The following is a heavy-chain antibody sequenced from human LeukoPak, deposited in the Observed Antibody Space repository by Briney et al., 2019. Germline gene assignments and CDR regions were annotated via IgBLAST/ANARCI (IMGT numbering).Heavy chain of an antibody. V-gene: IGHV4-39*07. CDR2: INHSGST. CDR1: GGSISSSSYY. Sequence: SETLSLTCTVSGGSISSSSYYWGWIRQPPGKGLEWIGEINHSGSTNYNPSLKSRVTISVDTSKNQFSLKLSSVTAADTAVYYCARLGPGPPYGDYLNPGGEKTWFDPWGQGTLVTVSS. CDR3: ARLGPGPPYGDYLNPGGEKTWFDP. J-gene: IGHJ5*02. D-gene: IGHD4-17*01.